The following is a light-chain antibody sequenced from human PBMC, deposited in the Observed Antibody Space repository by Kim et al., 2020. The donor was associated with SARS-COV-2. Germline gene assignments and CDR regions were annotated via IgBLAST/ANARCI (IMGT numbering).Light chain of an antibody. CDR1: SGSHVDIYN. CDR2: YKSDSNK. V-gene: IGLV5-39*01. J-gene: IGLJ3*02. CDR3: PIWYSNTWM. Sequence: TCTCRSGSHVDIYNIFLYQQKPGSLPRYLLRYKSDSNKEQGSGVPSRFSGSKDASTNAGLLLISVLQSEDESDYYCPIWYSNTWMFGGGTQLTVL.